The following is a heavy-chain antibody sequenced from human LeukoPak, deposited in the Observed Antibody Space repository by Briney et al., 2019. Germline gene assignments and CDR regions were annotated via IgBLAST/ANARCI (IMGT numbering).Heavy chain of an antibody. Sequence: PGGSLRLSCAASGFTFSSYAMSWVRQAPGKGLEWVSAISGSGGSTYYADSVKGRFTISRDNSKNTLYLQMNSLRAEDTAVYYCAKDPFYDSSGYYESPPLDYWGQGTLVTVSS. CDR2: ISGSGGST. D-gene: IGHD3-22*01. J-gene: IGHJ4*02. CDR1: GFTFSSYA. CDR3: AKDPFYDSSGYYESPPLDY. V-gene: IGHV3-23*01.